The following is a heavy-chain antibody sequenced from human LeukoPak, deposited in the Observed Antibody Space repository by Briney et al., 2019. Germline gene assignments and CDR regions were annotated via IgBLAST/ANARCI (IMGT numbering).Heavy chain of an antibody. Sequence: SETLSLTCTVSGGSISSYYWSWIRQPPGKGLEWSGYIYYSGSTNYNPSLKSRVTISVDTSKNQFSLKLSSVTAADTAVYYCARDLSDSSGWYSYYYYGMDVWGQGTTVTVSS. CDR1: GGSISSYY. CDR3: ARDLSDSSGWYSYYYYGMDV. D-gene: IGHD6-19*01. CDR2: IYYSGST. V-gene: IGHV4-59*01. J-gene: IGHJ6*02.